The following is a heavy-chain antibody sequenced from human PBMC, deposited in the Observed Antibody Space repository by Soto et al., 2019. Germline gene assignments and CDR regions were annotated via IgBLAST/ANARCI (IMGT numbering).Heavy chain of an antibody. CDR2: ISSSSSYI. D-gene: IGHD3-22*01. V-gene: IGHV3-21*01. CDR1: GFTFSSYS. CDR3: ARDRKTYYYDSSGPKEEGYYYYGMDV. J-gene: IGHJ6*02. Sequence: EVQLVESGGGLVKPGGSLRLSCAASGFTFSSYSMNWVRQAPGKGLEWVSSISSSSSYIYYADSVKGRFTISRDNAKNSLYLQMNSLRAEDTAVYYCARDRKTYYYDSSGPKEEGYYYYGMDVWGQGTTVTVSS.